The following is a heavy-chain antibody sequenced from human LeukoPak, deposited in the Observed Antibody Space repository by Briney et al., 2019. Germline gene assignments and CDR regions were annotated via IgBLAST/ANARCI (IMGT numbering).Heavy chain of an antibody. CDR1: GGSISSGSYY. CDR3: ARRPLPSSRWLQLNGVDY. V-gene: IGHV4-61*02. CDR2: IYTSGST. D-gene: IGHD5-24*01. Sequence: SETLSLTCTVSGGSISSGSYYWSWIRQPAGKGLEWIGRIYTSGSTNYNPSLKSRVTISVDTSKNQFSLKLSSVTAADTAVYYCARRPLPSSRWLQLNGVDYWGQGTLVTVSS. J-gene: IGHJ4*02.